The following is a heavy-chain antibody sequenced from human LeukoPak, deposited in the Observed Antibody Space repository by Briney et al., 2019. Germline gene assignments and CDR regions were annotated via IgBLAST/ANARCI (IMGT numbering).Heavy chain of an antibody. V-gene: IGHV3-21*01. D-gene: IGHD1-14*01. CDR1: GFTFSRYT. J-gene: IGHJ4*02. CDR2: ISYSGTYI. CDR3: VRGPDSLLDY. Sequence: GGSLRLSCLASGFTFSRYTMNWVRQAPGKGLEWVSSISYSGTYIYYADSVKGRFPISRDNAENSLFLQMNSLRAEDTALYYCVRGPDSLLDYWGQGSLVTVSS.